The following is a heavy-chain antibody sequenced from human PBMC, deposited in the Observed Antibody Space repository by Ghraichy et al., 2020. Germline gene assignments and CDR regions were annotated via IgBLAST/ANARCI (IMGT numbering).Heavy chain of an antibody. CDR2: INHSGNT. D-gene: IGHD3-10*01. Sequence: SETLSLTCTVYGGSFSGFYWSWIRQPPEKGLEWIGEINHSGNTNYNSSFKSRVTTSVDTSKNQFSLELKSVTAADTAVYYCARRRAGSYTVGWHFFDYWGQGTLVAVSS. CDR3: ARRRAGSYTVGWHFFDY. CDR1: GGSFSGFY. V-gene: IGHV4-34*01. J-gene: IGHJ4*02.